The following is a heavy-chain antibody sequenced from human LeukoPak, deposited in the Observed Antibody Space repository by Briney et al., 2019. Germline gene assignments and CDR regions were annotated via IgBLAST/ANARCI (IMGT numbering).Heavy chain of an antibody. V-gene: IGHV1-46*01. D-gene: IGHD6-13*01. J-gene: IGHJ4*02. CDR1: GYTLTELS. Sequence: ASVKVSCKVSGYTLTELSMHWVRQAPGKGLEWMGIINPSGGSTSYAQKFQGRVTMTRDTSTSTVYMELSSLRSEDTAVYYCARAGYSSSWYFDYWGQGTLVTVSS. CDR2: INPSGGST. CDR3: ARAGYSSSWYFDY.